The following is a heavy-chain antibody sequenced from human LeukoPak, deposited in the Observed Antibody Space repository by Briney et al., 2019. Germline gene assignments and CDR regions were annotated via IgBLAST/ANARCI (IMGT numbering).Heavy chain of an antibody. CDR3: ARQNPLSYYDFWSGYLRAHWFDP. D-gene: IGHD3-3*01. CDR2: IYYSGST. J-gene: IGHJ5*02. Sequence: SETLSLTCTVSGGSISSYYWSWIRQPPGKGLEWIGYIYYSGSTNYNPSLKSRVTISVDTSKNQFSLKLSSVTAADTAVYYCARQNPLSYYDFWSGYLRAHWFDPWGQGTLVTVSS. V-gene: IGHV4-59*08. CDR1: GGSISSYY.